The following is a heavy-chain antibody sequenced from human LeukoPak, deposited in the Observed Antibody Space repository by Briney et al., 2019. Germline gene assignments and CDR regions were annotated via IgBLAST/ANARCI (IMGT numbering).Heavy chain of an antibody. CDR2: IYYSGST. V-gene: IGHV4-39*07. Sequence: AETLSLTCTVSGGSISSSSYYWGWIRQPPGKGLEWFGSIYYSGSTYYNPSLKSRATISVDTSKNQFSLKLSSVTAADTAVYYCALGEYGSGSESFDYWGQGTLVTVSS. D-gene: IGHD3-10*01. CDR3: ALGEYGSGSESFDY. CDR1: GGSISSSSYY. J-gene: IGHJ4*02.